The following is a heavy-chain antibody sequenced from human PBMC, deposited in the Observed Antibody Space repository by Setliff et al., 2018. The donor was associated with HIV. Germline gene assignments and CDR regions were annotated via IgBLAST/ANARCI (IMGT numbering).Heavy chain of an antibody. CDR1: GGSITRTPYY. CDR2: INHSGRT. D-gene: IGHD6-13*01. V-gene: IGHV4-39*07. Sequence: SETLSLTCTVSGGSITRTPYYWGWIRQPPGKGLEWIGEINHSGRTKYNPSLKSRVTMSVDTSKNQFSLKLTSVTAADMGVYYCARGRKKTLAVSGTRYFDFWGQGTLVTVSS. CDR3: ARGRKKTLAVSGTRYFDF. J-gene: IGHJ4*02.